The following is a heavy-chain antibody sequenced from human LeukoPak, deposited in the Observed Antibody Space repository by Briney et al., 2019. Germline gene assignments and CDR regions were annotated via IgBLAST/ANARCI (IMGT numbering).Heavy chain of an antibody. D-gene: IGHD4-17*01. CDR1: GFTFSSYS. CDR3: PRDLGFALTVTTRPSQDY. V-gene: IGHV3-48*01. J-gene: IGHJ4*02. CDR2: ISSSSSTI. Sequence: WGSLRLSSAASGFTFSSYSMNWVRQAPGKGLEWVSYISSSSSTIYYADSVKGRFTISRDNAKNSLYLQMNSLRAEDTDVYSCPRDLGFALTVTTRPSQDYSGQGTLVTVSS.